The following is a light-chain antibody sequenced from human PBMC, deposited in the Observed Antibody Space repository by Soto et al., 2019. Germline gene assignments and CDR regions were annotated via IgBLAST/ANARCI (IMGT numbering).Light chain of an antibody. CDR2: GAS. J-gene: IGKJ3*01. CDR3: QRYGSLT. CDR1: QSVRSSY. V-gene: IGKV3-20*01. Sequence: EIVLTQSPGTLSLSPGERATLSCRASQSVRSSYLAWYQQKPGQAPRLLIYGASSRATVIPDRFSGSGSGTVFTLTISRLEPEDIAVYYCQRYGSLTFGPGTKVDIK.